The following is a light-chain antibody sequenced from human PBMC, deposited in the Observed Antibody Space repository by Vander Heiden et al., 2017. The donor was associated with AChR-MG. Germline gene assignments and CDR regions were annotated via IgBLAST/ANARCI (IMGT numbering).Light chain of an antibody. CDR2: GNS. V-gene: IGLV1-40*01. CDR3: QSYDVSRSAAV. CDR1: SSNIGAAYD. Sequence: QSVLTPPPSVSWAPGQRVTISCTGTSSNIGAAYDVHWYQHRPGTAPKLLIYGNSNRPSGVPDRFSASKSDTSASLAVTGLHPDDEAVYYCQSYDVSRSAAVFGGGTKLTVL. J-gene: IGLJ2*01.